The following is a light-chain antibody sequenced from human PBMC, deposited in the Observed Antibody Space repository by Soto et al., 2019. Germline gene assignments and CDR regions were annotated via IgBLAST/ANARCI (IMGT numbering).Light chain of an antibody. Sequence: SVLTQPPSVSEAPRQRVTISCSGSSSNVGNNAVSWYQQFPGKAPKLLIYYDDVLPSGVSDRFSGSKSGTSASLAISGLQSEDEADYYCAAWDDRLDGVVFGGGTKLTVL. J-gene: IGLJ2*01. CDR1: SSNVGNNA. CDR2: YDD. V-gene: IGLV1-36*01. CDR3: AAWDDRLDGVV.